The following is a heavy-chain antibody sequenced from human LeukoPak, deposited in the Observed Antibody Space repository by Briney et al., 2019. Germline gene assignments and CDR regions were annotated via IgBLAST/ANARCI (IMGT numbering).Heavy chain of an antibody. J-gene: IGHJ4*02. V-gene: IGHV3-7*01. D-gene: IGHD3-3*01. CDR1: GFTFSSYW. CDR3: ARRIGFWRNFDY. Sequence: PGGSLRLSCAASGFTFSSYWMSWVRQAPGKRLEWVAHIKEDGGEKYYVDSVKGRFTISRDNAKNSLYLQMNSLRAEDTAVFYCARRIGFWRNFDYWGQGTLVTVSS. CDR2: IKEDGGEK.